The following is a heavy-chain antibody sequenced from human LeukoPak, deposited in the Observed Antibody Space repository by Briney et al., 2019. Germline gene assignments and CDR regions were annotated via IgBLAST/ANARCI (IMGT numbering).Heavy chain of an antibody. Sequence: SQTLSLTCAVSGGSISSGGYSWSWIRQPPGKGLEWIGYINHSGSTYYNPSLKSRVTISVDRSKNQFSLKLSSVTAADTAVYYCARGVAVAADYFDYWGQGTLVTVSS. V-gene: IGHV4-30-2*01. D-gene: IGHD6-19*01. CDR1: GGSISSGGYS. J-gene: IGHJ4*02. CDR3: ARGVAVAADYFDY. CDR2: INHSGST.